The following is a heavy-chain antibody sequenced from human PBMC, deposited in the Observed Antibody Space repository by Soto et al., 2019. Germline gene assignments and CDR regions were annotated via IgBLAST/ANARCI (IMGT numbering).Heavy chain of an antibody. CDR3: ARSGGDLGELSLFDY. CDR1: GGSISSGGYY. D-gene: IGHD3-16*02. V-gene: IGHV4-31*03. J-gene: IGHJ4*02. Sequence: TLSLTCTVSGGSISSGGYYWSWIRQHPGKGLEWIGYIYYSGSTYYNPSLKSRVTISVDTSKNQFSLKLSSVTAADTAVYYCARSGGDLGELSLFDYWGQGTLVTVSS. CDR2: IYYSGST.